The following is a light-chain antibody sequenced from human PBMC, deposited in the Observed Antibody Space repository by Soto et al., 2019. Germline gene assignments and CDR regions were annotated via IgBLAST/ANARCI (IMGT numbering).Light chain of an antibody. V-gene: IGLV1-44*01. CDR2: TNT. Sequence: QSALTQPPSASGTPGQRVTISCSGSSSNVGGNPVNWYQHVPTTAPKLLIYTNTQRPSGVPDRFSGSKSGTSASLAISGLQSEDEDDYYCASWDDSLNGTVFGTGTKVTVL. J-gene: IGLJ1*01. CDR3: ASWDDSLNGTV. CDR1: SSNVGGNP.